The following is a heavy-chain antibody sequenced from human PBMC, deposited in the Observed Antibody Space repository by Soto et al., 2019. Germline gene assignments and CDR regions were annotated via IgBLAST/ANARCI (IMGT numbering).Heavy chain of an antibody. D-gene: IGHD5-18*01. CDR3: ARGSTPGDTAMFYFDY. CDR1: GGSFSGYY. CDR2: INHSGST. J-gene: IGHJ4*02. V-gene: IGHV4-34*01. Sequence: SETLSLTCAVYGGSFSGYYWSWIRQPPGKGLEWIGEINHSGSTNYNPSLKSRVTISVDTSKDQFSLKLSSVTAADTAVYYCARGSTPGDTAMFYFDYWGQGTLVTVSP.